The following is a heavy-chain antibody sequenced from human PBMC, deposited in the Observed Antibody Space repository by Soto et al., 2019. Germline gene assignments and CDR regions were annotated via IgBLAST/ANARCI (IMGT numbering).Heavy chain of an antibody. CDR2: IYHLGGI. V-gene: IGHV4-4*02. CDR3: ATMKKPRGYYYGLNV. CDR1: GDSVRSSNW. J-gene: IGHJ6*02. Sequence: KTSETLSLTCAVSGDSVRSSNWWTWVRQSPGKGLEWIGEIYHLGGINYNPFLKSRVTISVDMAKNQVSLKLSSVTAADTAVYYCATMKKPRGYYYGLNVWGQGTTVTVSS.